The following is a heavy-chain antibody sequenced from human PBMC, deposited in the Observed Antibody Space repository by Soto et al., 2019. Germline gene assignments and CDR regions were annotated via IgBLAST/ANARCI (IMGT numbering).Heavy chain of an antibody. J-gene: IGHJ6*02. CDR1: GGSISSYY. Sequence: SETLSLTCTVSGGSISSYYWSWIRQPAGKGLEWIGRIYTSGSTNYNPSLKSRVTMSVDTSKNQFSLKLSSVTAADTAVYYCARDGRAAAGNYYYYYGMDVWGQGTTVTVSS. CDR2: IYTSGST. D-gene: IGHD6-13*01. V-gene: IGHV4-4*07. CDR3: ARDGRAAAGNYYYYYGMDV.